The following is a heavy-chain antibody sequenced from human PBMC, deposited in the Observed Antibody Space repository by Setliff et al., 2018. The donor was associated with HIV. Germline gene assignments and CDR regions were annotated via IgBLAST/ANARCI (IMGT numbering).Heavy chain of an antibody. CDR3: ARATQLRSGVVDPAAKYFYYYMDV. V-gene: IGHV3-7*01. D-gene: IGHD2-2*01. CDR1: GFTSSSYW. J-gene: IGHJ6*03. Sequence: LRLSCAASGFTSSSYWMSWVRQAPGKGLEWVANIKQDGSEKYYVDSVRGRFTISRDNAKNSLYLQINSLRAEDTAVYYCARATQLRSGVVDPAAKYFYYYMDVWGKGTTVTVSS. CDR2: IKQDGSEK.